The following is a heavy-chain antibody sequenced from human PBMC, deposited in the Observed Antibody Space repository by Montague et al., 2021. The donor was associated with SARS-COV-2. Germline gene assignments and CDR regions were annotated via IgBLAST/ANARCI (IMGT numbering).Heavy chain of an antibody. D-gene: IGHD3-10*01. CDR1: GGSFSGYY. Sequence: SEPLSLTCAVYGGSFSGYYWSWIRQPPGKGLEWIGEINHSGSTNYNPSLKSRVTISVDTSKNQFSLKLSSVTAADTAVYYCARVRYYGSGTSLGMDVWGQGTMVTV. CDR2: INHSGST. CDR3: ARVRYYGSGTSLGMDV. J-gene: IGHJ6*02. V-gene: IGHV4-34*01.